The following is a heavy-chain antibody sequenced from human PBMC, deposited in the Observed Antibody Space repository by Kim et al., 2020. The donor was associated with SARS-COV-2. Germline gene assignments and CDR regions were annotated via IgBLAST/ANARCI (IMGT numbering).Heavy chain of an antibody. D-gene: IGHD3-10*01. Sequence: GGSLRLSCAASGFTFSSYAMSWVRQAPGKGLEWVSAISGSGGSTYYADSVKGRFTISRDNSKNTLYLQMNSLRAEDTAVYYCAKDLAITMVRGVHNWFDPWGQGTLVTVSS. V-gene: IGHV3-23*01. CDR2: ISGSGGST. J-gene: IGHJ5*02. CDR1: GFTFSSYA. CDR3: AKDLAITMVRGVHNWFDP.